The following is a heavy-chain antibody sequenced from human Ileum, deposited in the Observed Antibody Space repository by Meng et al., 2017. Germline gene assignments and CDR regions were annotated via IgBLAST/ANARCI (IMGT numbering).Heavy chain of an antibody. CDR3: ARTSGWFYY. Sequence: QGHLQQWGEGLLKPSGALSLPCAVYGGSFSGYYWSWIRQPPGKGLEWIGEINPSGSTNYNPSLKSRVTISVDTSKNQFSLKLSSVTAADTAVYYCARTSGWFYYWGQGTLVTVSS. V-gene: IGHV4-34*01. CDR2: INPSGST. D-gene: IGHD6-19*01. J-gene: IGHJ4*02. CDR1: GGSFSGYY.